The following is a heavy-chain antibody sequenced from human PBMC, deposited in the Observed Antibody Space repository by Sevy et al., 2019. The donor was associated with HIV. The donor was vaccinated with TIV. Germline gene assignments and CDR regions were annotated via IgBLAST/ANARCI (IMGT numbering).Heavy chain of an antibody. V-gene: IGHV3-23*01. CDR3: AGARYDSSGSFDAFDI. CDR1: GFTFSNYA. D-gene: IGHD3-22*01. CDR2: IFRSGDVT. Sequence: GGSLRLSCTGSGFTFSNYAMNWVRQAPGKGLEWVSTIFRSGDVTYYADSVKGRFTSSRDNSRNTLFLQMKSLRAEDTAVYYCAGARYDSSGSFDAFDIWGQWTMVTVSS. J-gene: IGHJ3*02.